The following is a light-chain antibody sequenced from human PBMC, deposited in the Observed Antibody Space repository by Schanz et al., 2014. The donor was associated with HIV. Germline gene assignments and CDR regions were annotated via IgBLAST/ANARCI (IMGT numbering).Light chain of an antibody. CDR2: TAS. CDR1: QSISTY. CDR3: HQYDSVSRT. V-gene: IGKV1-39*01. J-gene: IGKJ1*01. Sequence: DIQMTQSPSSLSASVGDRVTITCRASQSISTYLNWYQQKPGKAPKLLIFTASSLQGGVPSRFSGGGSGTDFTLTISSLQPEDFATYYCHQYDSVSRTFGQGTTVEAK.